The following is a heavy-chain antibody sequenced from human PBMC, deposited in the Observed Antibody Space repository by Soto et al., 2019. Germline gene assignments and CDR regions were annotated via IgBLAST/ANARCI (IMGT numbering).Heavy chain of an antibody. CDR2: IYHGLSI. Sequence: QVQLQQWGAGLLKSSETLSLTCAVYSGSFSGYYWSWIRQPPGKGLEWIGEIYHGLSIVYNPSLKSRFTISGDSSKNQFSLKLSSVTAADTAVYYCARHGGYYFDYWGQGTLVTVSS. J-gene: IGHJ4*02. CDR3: ARHGGYYFDY. CDR1: SGSFSGYY. D-gene: IGHD3-16*01. V-gene: IGHV4-34*01.